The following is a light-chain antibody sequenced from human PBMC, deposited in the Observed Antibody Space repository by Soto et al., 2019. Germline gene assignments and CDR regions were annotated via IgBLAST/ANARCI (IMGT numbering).Light chain of an antibody. CDR3: QAWDSTTAV. V-gene: IGLV3-1*01. CDR2: QDN. J-gene: IGLJ1*01. CDR1: KLGDKY. Sequence: SYELTQPPSVSVSPGQTASINCSGDKLGDKYACWYQQKPGQSPVLVIYQDNQRPSGIPERFSGSNSGNTATLTITGTQAMDEAAYYCQAWDSTTAVFGSGTKLTVL.